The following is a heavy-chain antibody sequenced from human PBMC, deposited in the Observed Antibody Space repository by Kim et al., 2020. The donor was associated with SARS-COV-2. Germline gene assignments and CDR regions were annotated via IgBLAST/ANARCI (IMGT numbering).Heavy chain of an antibody. J-gene: IGHJ3*02. CDR3: SADHKLLWFGEFLNAFDI. Sequence: SVKVSCKASGFTFTSSAVQWVRQARGQRLEWIGWIVVGSGNTNYAQKFQERVTITRDMSTSTAYMELSSLRSEDTAGYYGSADHKLLWFGEFLNAFDIW. V-gene: IGHV1-58*01. CDR1: GFTFTSSA. D-gene: IGHD3-10*01. CDR2: IVVGSGNT.